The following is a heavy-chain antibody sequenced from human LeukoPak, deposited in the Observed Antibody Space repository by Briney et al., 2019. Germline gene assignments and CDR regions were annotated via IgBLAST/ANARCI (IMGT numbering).Heavy chain of an antibody. CDR1: GFTFSSYW. CDR3: AREMYSSGWPSSYYFDY. J-gene: IGHJ4*02. V-gene: IGHV3-74*01. Sequence: GGSLRLSCAASGFTFSSYWMHWVRQAPGKGPVWVSRINSDGSSTSYADSVKGRFTISRDNAKNTLYLQMNSLRAEDTAVYYCAREMYSSGWPSSYYFDYWGQGTLVTVSS. D-gene: IGHD6-19*01. CDR2: INSDGSST.